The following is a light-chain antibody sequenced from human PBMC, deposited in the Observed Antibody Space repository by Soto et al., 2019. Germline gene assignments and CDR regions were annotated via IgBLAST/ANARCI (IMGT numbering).Light chain of an antibody. CDR2: GAS. Sequence: EIVLTQSPGTLSLSPGERATLLCRASQTISSTFLAWYQQKPGQPPRLLFYGASSRATGIPDWFSGGGSGTDFTLTISRLEPEYFAVYYCQQFGSSPTFGGGTKVEIK. CDR1: QTISSTF. CDR3: QQFGSSPT. V-gene: IGKV3-20*01. J-gene: IGKJ4*01.